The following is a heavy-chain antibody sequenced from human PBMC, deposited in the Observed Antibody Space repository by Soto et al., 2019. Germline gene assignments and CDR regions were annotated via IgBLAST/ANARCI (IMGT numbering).Heavy chain of an antibody. CDR3: GRRSPRYGIDS. CDR2: INGDNGNT. CDR1: GYTFRSNG. Sequence: QVHLVQSGAEVKKPGASVKVSCKASGYTFRSNGLHWVRQAPGQSLEWVGWINGDNGNTKYSQRFQGRVTITTDTCASTAYMELTTLTSEDTAVYYCGRRSPRYGIDSWGQGTLVTVSS. D-gene: IGHD1-1*01. J-gene: IGHJ4*02. V-gene: IGHV1-3*01.